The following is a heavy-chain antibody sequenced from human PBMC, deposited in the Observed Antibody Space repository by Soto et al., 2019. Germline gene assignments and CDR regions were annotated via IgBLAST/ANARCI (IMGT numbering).Heavy chain of an antibody. V-gene: IGHV3-48*01. J-gene: IGHJ4*02. Sequence: GGSLRLSCATTGFTFSSYSMNWVRQAPGKGLEWVSYISSSSSTIYYADSVKGKINNSRDNAKNLLYLQLNSLRAEDTAVYYCARGGLTYYDFWSGYSGYWGQGT. CDR2: ISSSSSTI. CDR1: GFTFSSYS. D-gene: IGHD3-3*01. CDR3: ARGGLTYYDFWSGYSGY.